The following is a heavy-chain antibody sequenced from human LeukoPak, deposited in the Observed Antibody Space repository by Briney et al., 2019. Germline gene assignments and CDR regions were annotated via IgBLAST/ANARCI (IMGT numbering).Heavy chain of an antibody. D-gene: IGHD6-25*01. CDR3: AREGGDPRWLDP. V-gene: IGHV4-4*07. CDR2: INYSGST. J-gene: IGHJ5*02. CDR1: AGSISTFY. Sequence: PSETLSLTCTVSAGSISTFYWTWIRQPAGKGLERIGRINYSGSTNYNPSLRGRVSMSVDRPKNQFSLTLNSVTAADTAVYYCAREGGDPRWLDPWGQGTLVTVSS.